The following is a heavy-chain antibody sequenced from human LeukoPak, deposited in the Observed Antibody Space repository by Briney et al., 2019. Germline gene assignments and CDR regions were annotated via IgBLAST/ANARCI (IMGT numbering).Heavy chain of an antibody. D-gene: IGHD3-22*01. CDR2: IYYSGST. J-gene: IGHJ4*02. Sequence: SETLSLTCTVSGGSISSSSYYWGWIRQPPGKGLEWIGSIYYSGSTYYNPSLKSRVTISVDTSKNQFSLNLSSVTAADTAVYYCARLYYDSSGYYQIGYFDYCGQGALVTVSS. CDR3: ARLYYDSSGYYQIGYFDY. V-gene: IGHV4-39*01. CDR1: GGSISSSSYY.